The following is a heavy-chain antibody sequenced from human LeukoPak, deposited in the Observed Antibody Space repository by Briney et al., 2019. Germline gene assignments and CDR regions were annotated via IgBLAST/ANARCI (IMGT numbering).Heavy chain of an antibody. CDR3: ARVYWYFDL. V-gene: IGHV4-34*01. Sequence: SETLSLTCAVYGGSFSGYYWSWIRQPPGKGLEWIGEINHSGSTNYNPSLKSRVTISVDTSKNHFSLTLSSVTAADTAVYYCARVYWYFDLWGRGTLVTVSS. CDR1: GGSFSGYY. CDR2: INHSGST. J-gene: IGHJ2*01.